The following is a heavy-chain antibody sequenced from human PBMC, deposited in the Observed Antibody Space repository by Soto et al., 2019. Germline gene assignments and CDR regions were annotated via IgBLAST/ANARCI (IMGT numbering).Heavy chain of an antibody. V-gene: IGHV1-69*05. CDR3: ASGIQLWLRRINSGYSG. CDR2: IIPMFGTA. D-gene: IGHD5-18*01. J-gene: IGHJ4*02. CDR1: GGTFSTYA. Sequence: QVQLVQSGAEVKKPESSVKVSCKAPGGTFSTYAISWVRQAPGQGLEWMGGIIPMFGTANYAQRFQDGVTXTXXESTNTVYMELSSLRSEDTAVYFCASGIQLWLRRINSGYSGWGQGTLVTVSS.